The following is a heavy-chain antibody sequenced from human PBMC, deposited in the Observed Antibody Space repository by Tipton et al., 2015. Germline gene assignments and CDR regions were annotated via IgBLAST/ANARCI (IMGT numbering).Heavy chain of an antibody. J-gene: IGHJ4*02. CDR3: ARGERGVRGVLVGY. Sequence: TLSLTCTVSGGSISSGGYYWSWIRQHPGKGLEWIGYIFYSGSTYYNPSLKSRVTISVDTSKNQFSLRLSSVTAADTAVYYCARGERGVRGVLVGYWGQGTLVTVSS. V-gene: IGHV4-31*03. D-gene: IGHD3-10*01. CDR1: GGSISSGGYY. CDR2: IFYSGST.